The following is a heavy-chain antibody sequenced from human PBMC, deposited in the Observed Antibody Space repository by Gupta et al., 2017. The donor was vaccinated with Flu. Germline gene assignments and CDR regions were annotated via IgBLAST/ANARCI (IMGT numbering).Heavy chain of an antibody. Sequence: QVHLVQSGAEVKKPGASVKVSSKASGYTFTASYIHWVRQAPGQGLEWMGWINTNTGDTKYAQKFQGRVTMTRDTSISTAYMDLSSLRSDDTAVFYCARGFVGKAVMGVTSSGVGNALDYWGQGTLVTVSS. V-gene: IGHV1-2*02. CDR2: INTNTGDT. J-gene: IGHJ4*02. CDR1: GYTFTASY. D-gene: IGHD1-26*01. CDR3: ARGFVGKAVMGVTSSGVGNALDY.